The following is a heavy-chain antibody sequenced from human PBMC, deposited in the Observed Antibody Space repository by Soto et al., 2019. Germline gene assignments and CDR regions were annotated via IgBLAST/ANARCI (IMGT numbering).Heavy chain of an antibody. CDR2: ISGSGGST. Sequence: PGGSLRLSCAASGFTFSSYAMSWVRQAPGKGLEWVSAISGSGGSTYYVDSVKGRFTISRDNAKNSLYLQMNSLRAEDTAVYYCARDWGYGSGWPIGYWGQGTLVTVSS. CDR3: ARDWGYGSGWPIGY. J-gene: IGHJ4*02. V-gene: IGHV3-23*01. CDR1: GFTFSSYA. D-gene: IGHD6-19*01.